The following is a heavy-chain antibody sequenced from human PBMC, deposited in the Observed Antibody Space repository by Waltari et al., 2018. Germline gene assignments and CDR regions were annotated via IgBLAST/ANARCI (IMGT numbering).Heavy chain of an antibody. J-gene: IGHJ6*04. CDR2: NSADNCNT. V-gene: IGHV1-18*01. CDR1: GYTFPSYG. Sequence: QVQLVQSGAEVKKPGASVKVSCKASGYTFPSYGISWVRQAPGQGLEWLGWNSADNCNTNDAQKLQGRVTMTTDTSTSTAYMALRSLRSDDTAVYYCAILLSPLITIPVWGKGTTVTVSS. CDR3: AILLSPLITIPV. D-gene: IGHD3-3*01.